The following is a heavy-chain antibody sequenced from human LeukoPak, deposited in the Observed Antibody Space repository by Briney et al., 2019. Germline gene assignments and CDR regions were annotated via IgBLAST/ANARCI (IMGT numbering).Heavy chain of an antibody. V-gene: IGHV3-9*01. D-gene: IGHD1-7*01. CDR1: GFTFDDYA. Sequence: GGSLRLSCAASGFTFDDYAMHWVRQAPVKGLEWVSGISWNSGSIDYADSVKGRFTISRDNAKNSLYLQMNSLRTEDTALYYCAKGLDITGTTGLDYWGQGTLVTVSS. CDR3: AKGLDITGTTGLDY. J-gene: IGHJ4*02. CDR2: ISWNSGSI.